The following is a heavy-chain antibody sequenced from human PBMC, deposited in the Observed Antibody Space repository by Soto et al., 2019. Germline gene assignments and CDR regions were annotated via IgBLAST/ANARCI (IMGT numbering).Heavy chain of an antibody. Sequence: TLETLPLTCTVSGGSIISYYWSWIRQPPGKGLEWIGYIYYSGSTNYNPSLKSRVTISVDTSKNQFSLKLSSVTAADTAVYYCARLTVVVAKVFDPWGQGTLVTVSS. V-gene: IGHV4-59*01. J-gene: IGHJ5*02. CDR3: ARLTVVVAKVFDP. D-gene: IGHD2-15*01. CDR1: GGSIISYY. CDR2: IYYSGST.